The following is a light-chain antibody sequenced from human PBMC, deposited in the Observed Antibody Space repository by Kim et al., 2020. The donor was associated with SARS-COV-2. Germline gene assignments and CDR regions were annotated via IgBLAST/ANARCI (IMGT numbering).Light chain of an antibody. CDR1: SSDVGGFNY. CDR2: DVS. V-gene: IGLV2-14*03. CDR3: SSYAISGTYV. J-gene: IGLJ1*01. Sequence: QSALTQPASVSGSPGQSITISCTGTSSDVGGFNYVSWYQQHPGKAPKLMIYDVSKRPSGVSNRFSGSKSGNTASLTISGLQAEDEADYYCSSYAISGTYVFGTGTKVTVL.